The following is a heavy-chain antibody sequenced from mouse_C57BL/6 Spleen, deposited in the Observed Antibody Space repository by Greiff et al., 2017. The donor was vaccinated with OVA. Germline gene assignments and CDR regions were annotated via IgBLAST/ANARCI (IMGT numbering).Heavy chain of an antibody. CDR3: ARSDYYGSSLYYFDY. J-gene: IGHJ2*01. Sequence: EVKLMESGAELVKPGASVKLSCTASGFNIKDYYMHWVKQRTEQGLEWIGRIDPEDGETKYAPKFQGKATITADTSSNTAYLQLSSLTSEDTAVYYCARSDYYGSSLYYFDYWGQGTTLTVSS. CDR1: GFNIKDYY. CDR2: IDPEDGET. D-gene: IGHD1-1*01. V-gene: IGHV14-2*01.